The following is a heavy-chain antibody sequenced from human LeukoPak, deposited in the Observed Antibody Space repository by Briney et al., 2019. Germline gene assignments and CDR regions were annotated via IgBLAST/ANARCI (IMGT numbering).Heavy chain of an antibody. CDR2: ISGSGGIT. J-gene: IGHJ5*01. CDR3: AKEGGPISNQYNRFES. D-gene: IGHD4-11*01. V-gene: IGHV3-23*01. CDR1: GFTFSSYA. Sequence: GGSLRLSCAASGFTFSSYAMTWVRQAPGKGLEWVSVISGSGGITYNADSVKGRFTISRDNSKSTLYLEMNSLRAEDTAVYYCAKEGGPISNQYNRFESWGQGTLVTVSS.